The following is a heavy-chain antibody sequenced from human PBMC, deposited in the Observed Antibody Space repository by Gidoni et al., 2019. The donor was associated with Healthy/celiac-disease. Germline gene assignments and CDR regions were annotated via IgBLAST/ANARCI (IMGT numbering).Heavy chain of an antibody. CDR2: INPSGGST. J-gene: IGHJ5*02. D-gene: IGHD6-13*01. CDR3: ARDPGYSSSWYNWFDP. Sequence: QVQLVQSGAEVKKPGASVKVSCKASGYTFTSYYMHWVRQAPGQGLEWMGIINPSGGSTSYAQKFQGRVTMTRDTSTSTVYMELSSLRSEDTAVYYCARDPGYSSSWYNWFDPWGQGTLVTVSS. V-gene: IGHV1-46*01. CDR1: GYTFTSYY.